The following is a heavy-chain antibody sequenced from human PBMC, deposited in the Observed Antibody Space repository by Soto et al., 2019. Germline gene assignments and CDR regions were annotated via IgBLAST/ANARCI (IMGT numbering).Heavy chain of an antibody. CDR1: GYTFTSYG. D-gene: IGHD2-15*01. V-gene: IGHV1-18*01. Sequence: QVQLVQSGTEVKKPGASVKVSCEASGYTFTSYGISWVRQAPGQGLEWMGWISAYNGNTKFAQKLQGRVTMTTDTSTSIVYMELRSLRSDDTAVYYCARCWGSCFTRFDSWGQGTVVTVSS. J-gene: IGHJ4*02. CDR2: ISAYNGNT. CDR3: ARCWGSCFTRFDS.